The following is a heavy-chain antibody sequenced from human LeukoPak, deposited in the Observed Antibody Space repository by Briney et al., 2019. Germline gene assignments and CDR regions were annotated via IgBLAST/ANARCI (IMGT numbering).Heavy chain of an antibody. J-gene: IGHJ4*02. Sequence: SETLSLTCAVYGGSFSGYYWSWIRQPPGKGLEWIGEINHSGSTNYNPSLKSRVTISVDTSKNQFSLKLSSVTAADTAVYYCARGIAVAGTLYYFDYWGQGTLVSVSS. CDR2: INHSGST. V-gene: IGHV4-34*01. CDR1: GGSFSGYY. D-gene: IGHD6-19*01. CDR3: ARGIAVAGTLYYFDY.